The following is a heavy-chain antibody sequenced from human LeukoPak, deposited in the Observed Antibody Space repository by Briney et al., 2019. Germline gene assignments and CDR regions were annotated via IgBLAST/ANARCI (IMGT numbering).Heavy chain of an antibody. CDR3: ARDGDTVATISSESGSHFDY. CDR2: ISTYNGNT. CDR1: GYTFTSYG. J-gene: IGHJ4*02. V-gene: IGHV1-18*01. D-gene: IGHD5-12*01. Sequence: ASVKVSCKASGYTFTSYGISWVRQAPGQGLEWMGWISTYNGNTNYAQKLQDRVTMTTDTSTSTAYMELRSLRSDDTAVYYCARDGDTVATISSESGSHFDYWGQGTLVTVSS.